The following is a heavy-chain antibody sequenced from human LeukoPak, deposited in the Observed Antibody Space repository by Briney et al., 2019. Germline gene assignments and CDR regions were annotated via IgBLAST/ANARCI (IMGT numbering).Heavy chain of an antibody. J-gene: IGHJ4*02. D-gene: IGHD3-9*01. CDR3: ARDSYSSTGFLYY. Sequence: SCAAXXFTXADYGMSWVRQAPGKGLEWVSGINWNGDRTVYADSVKGRFTISRDNDKKYLNLQMNSLRAEDTALYYCARDSYSSTGFLYYWGQGTLVTVSS. V-gene: IGHV3-20*04. CDR2: INWNGDRT. CDR1: XFTXADYG.